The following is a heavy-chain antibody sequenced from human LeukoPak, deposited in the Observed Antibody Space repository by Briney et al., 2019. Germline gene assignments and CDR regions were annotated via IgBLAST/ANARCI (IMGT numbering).Heavy chain of an antibody. J-gene: IGHJ4*02. Sequence: SEILSLTCAVSGYSISSGYYWGWIRQPPGKGLEWIGSIYHSGSTYYNPSLKSRVTISVDTSKNQFSLKLSSVTAADTAVYYCARMVVVVAAYYFDCWGQGTLVTVSS. D-gene: IGHD2-15*01. V-gene: IGHV4-38-2*01. CDR3: ARMVVVVAAYYFDC. CDR2: IYHSGST. CDR1: GYSISSGYY.